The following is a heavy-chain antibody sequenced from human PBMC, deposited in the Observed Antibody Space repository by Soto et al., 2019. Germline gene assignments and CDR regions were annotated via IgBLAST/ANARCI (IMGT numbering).Heavy chain of an antibody. CDR2: ISGNGGDT. Sequence: GGSLRLSCTVSGFTFSSCAMTWVRQAPGNGLEWVSSISGNGGDTYYADSVKGRFTISRANSKNTLYLQMSGLRADDTAVYYCAEDITYFDYWGQGALVTVSS. V-gene: IGHV3-23*01. CDR1: GFTFSSCA. CDR3: AEDITYFDY. J-gene: IGHJ4*02. D-gene: IGHD1-20*01.